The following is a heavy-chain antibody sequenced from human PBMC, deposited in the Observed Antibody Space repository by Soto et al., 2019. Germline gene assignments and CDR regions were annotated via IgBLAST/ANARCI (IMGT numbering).Heavy chain of an antibody. CDR2: MNPNSGNT. D-gene: IGHD2-2*01. V-gene: IGHV1-8*01. CDR3: AIGFYCSSTSCRWFDP. CDR1: GYTFTSXD. J-gene: IGHJ5*02. Sequence: ASVKVSCKASGYTFTSXDSNWVRQATGHGLEWMGWMNPNSGNTGYAQKFQGRVTMTRNTSISTAYMELSSLRSEDTAVYYCAIGFYCSSTSCRWFDPWGQGTLVTVSS.